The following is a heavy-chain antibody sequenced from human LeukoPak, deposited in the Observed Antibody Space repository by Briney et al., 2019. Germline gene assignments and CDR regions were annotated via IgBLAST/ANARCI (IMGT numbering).Heavy chain of an antibody. D-gene: IGHD3-10*01. CDR2: IWYDGSSK. CDR3: ARDVPDSGNYYPDAFDI. V-gene: IGHV3-33*01. J-gene: IGHJ3*02. CDR1: GFTVSNYG. Sequence: GGSQRLSCAASGFTVSNYGMHWVRQAPGKGLEWVAAIWYDGSSKHFADSVKGRFTISRDNSKNMLYLQMNSLRAEDTAVYYCARDVPDSGNYYPDAFDIWGQGTLVTVSS.